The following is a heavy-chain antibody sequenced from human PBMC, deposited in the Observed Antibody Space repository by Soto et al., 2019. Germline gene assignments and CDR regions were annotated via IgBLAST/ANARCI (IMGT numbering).Heavy chain of an antibody. V-gene: IGHV3-74*01. CDR2: INSDGTTT. J-gene: IGHJ5*02. D-gene: IGHD1-26*01. CDR3: VNLLVPGPT. Sequence: GGSLRLSCAASGFTICSYWMHWVRQAPGKGPVWVSRINSDGTTTNYADSVKGRFTISRDNAKNTVYLQMNSLRVEDTAVYYCVNLLVPGPTWGQGTLVTVSS. CDR1: GFTICSYW.